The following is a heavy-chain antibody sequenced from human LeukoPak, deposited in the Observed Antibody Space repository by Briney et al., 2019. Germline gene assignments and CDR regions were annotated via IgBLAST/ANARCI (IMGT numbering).Heavy chain of an antibody. CDR2: IYYSGST. Sequence: SQTLSLTCTVSGGSISSGGYYWSWIRQPPGKGLEWIGYIYYSGSTNYNPSLKSRVTISVDTSKNQFSLKLSSVTAADTAVYYCARVYCSGGSCYYDYWGQGTLVTVSS. J-gene: IGHJ4*02. D-gene: IGHD2-15*01. V-gene: IGHV4-61*08. CDR1: GGSISSGGYY. CDR3: ARVYCSGGSCYYDY.